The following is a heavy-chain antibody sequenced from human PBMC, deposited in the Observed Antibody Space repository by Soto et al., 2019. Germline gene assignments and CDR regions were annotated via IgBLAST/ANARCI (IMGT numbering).Heavy chain of an antibody. CDR1: GGSFSGYY. CDR2: INHSGST. D-gene: IGHD1-7*01. Sequence: SETLSLTCAVYGGSFSGYYWSWIRQPPGKGLEWIGEINHSGSTNYNPSLKSRVTISVDTSKNQFSLKLSSVTAADTAVYYCASQTTLYYYGMDVWGQGTTVTVSS. V-gene: IGHV4-34*01. J-gene: IGHJ6*02. CDR3: ASQTTLYYYGMDV.